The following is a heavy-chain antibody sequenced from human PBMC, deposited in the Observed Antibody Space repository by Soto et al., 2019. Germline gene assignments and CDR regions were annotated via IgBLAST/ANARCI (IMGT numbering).Heavy chain of an antibody. CDR2: ISVASTYT. J-gene: IGHJ4*02. Sequence: KTGGSLRLSCAASGFTFTDYYVSWLRQAPGKGLEWLAYISVASTYTNYADSVKGRFTISRDNTKRSVYLQMNSLRAEDTAVYYCARDLEVGARLYFFDYWGQGTPVTVSS. CDR1: GFTFTDYY. CDR3: ARDLEVGARLYFFDY. D-gene: IGHD1-26*01. V-gene: IGHV3-11*06.